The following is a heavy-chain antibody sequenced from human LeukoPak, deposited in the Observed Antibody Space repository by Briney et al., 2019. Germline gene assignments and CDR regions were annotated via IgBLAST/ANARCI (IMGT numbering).Heavy chain of an antibody. CDR1: GGSISNYY. CDR2: IYYSGST. J-gene: IGHJ4*02. D-gene: IGHD6-6*01. Sequence: SETLSLTCTVSGGSISNYYWSWLRQPPGKGLEWLGYIYYSGSTSYNPSLKSRVTISVDTSKNQLSLKLTSVTAADTAVYYCARARGTYSRSSGFDYWGQGTLVTVSS. CDR3: ARARGTYSRSSGFDY. V-gene: IGHV4-59*01.